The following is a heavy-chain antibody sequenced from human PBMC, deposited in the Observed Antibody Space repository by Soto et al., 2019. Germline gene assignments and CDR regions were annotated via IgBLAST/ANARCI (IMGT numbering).Heavy chain of an antibody. CDR2: ISSSSSTI. J-gene: IGHJ4*02. CDR1: GFTFSSYS. Sequence: EVRLVESGGGLVQPGGSLRLSCAASGFTFSSYSMNWVRQAPGKGLEWVSYISSSSSTIYYADSVKGRFTISRDNAKNSLYLQMNSLRAEDTAVYYCARKYYFDYWGQGTLVTVSS. V-gene: IGHV3-48*01. CDR3: ARKYYFDY.